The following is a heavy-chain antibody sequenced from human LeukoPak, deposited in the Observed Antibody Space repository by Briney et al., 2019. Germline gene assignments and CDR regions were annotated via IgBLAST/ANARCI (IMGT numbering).Heavy chain of an antibody. V-gene: IGHV1-46*01. CDR1: GYTFTSYY. Sequence: GASVKVSCKASGYTFTSYYMHWVRQAPGQGLEWMGIINPSGGSTSYAQKFQGRVTMTRDTSTSTVYMELSSLRSEDTAVYYCARDGDYYDSSGYYSSYFDYWGQGTPVTVSS. CDR2: INPSGGST. D-gene: IGHD3-22*01. CDR3: ARDGDYYDSSGYYSSYFDY. J-gene: IGHJ4*02.